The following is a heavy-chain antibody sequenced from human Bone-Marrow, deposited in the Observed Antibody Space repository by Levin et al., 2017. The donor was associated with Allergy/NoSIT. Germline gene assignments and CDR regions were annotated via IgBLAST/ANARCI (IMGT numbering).Heavy chain of an antibody. V-gene: IGHV3-30-3*01. CDR1: GFTFSSYA. CDR3: ARSDSGSHWYFDL. CDR2: IAYDGSNI. Sequence: GGSLRLSCAASGFTFSSYAMHWVRQAPGKGLEWVINIAYDGSNIFYADSVKGRFTISRDNVNNVLYLHMDNLRPEDTAVYYCARSDSGSHWYFDLWGRGTLVSVSS. J-gene: IGHJ2*01. D-gene: IGHD1-26*01.